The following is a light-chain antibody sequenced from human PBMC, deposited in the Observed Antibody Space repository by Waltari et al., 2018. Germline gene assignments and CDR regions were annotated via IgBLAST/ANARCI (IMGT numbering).Light chain of an antibody. CDR1: KSLLNTTGYNY. V-gene: IGKV2-28*01. J-gene: IGKJ2*01. CDR2: MGS. CDR3: MQALETLYT. Sequence: IVMTQSPLSLSVTPGEPASMSCRSAKSLLNTTGYNYVDWYLQKPGQSPRLLLYMGSNRASGVPGRFSGSGSGTEFTLKISRVEAEDVGTYYCMQALETLYTFGQGTKLEIK.